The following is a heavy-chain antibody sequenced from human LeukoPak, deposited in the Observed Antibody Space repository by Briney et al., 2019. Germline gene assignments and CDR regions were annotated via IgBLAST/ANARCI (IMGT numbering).Heavy chain of an antibody. J-gene: IGHJ6*02. D-gene: IGHD3-10*01. V-gene: IGHV1-8*02. CDR3: ARGKRDSIFMVHYYGMDV. CDR1: GYTFTGYY. Sequence: GASVKVSCKASGYTFTGYYMHWVRQAPGQGLEWMGWINPNSGNTGYGQKFQGRVTMTRNTSISTAYMELSSLRSEDTAVYYCARGKRDSIFMVHYYGMDVWGQGTTVTVSS. CDR2: INPNSGNT.